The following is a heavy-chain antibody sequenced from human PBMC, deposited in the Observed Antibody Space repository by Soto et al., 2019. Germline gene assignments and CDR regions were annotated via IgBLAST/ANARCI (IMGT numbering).Heavy chain of an antibody. CDR3: ARVPSP. Sequence: PSETLSLTCAVSGGSISSCGYSWSWIRQPPGKGLEWIGYIYHSGSTYYNPSLKSRVTISVDRSKNQFSLKLSSVTAADTAVYYCARVPSPWGQGTLVTV. J-gene: IGHJ5*02. V-gene: IGHV4-30-2*01. CDR2: IYHSGST. CDR1: GGSISSCGYS.